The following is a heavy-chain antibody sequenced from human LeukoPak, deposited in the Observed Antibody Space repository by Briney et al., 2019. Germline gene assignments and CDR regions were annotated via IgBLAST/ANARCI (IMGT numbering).Heavy chain of an antibody. CDR3: ASSLPAAILGAFDI. D-gene: IGHD2-2*01. CDR1: GGSISSGDYY. J-gene: IGHJ3*02. V-gene: IGHV4-30-4*08. CDR2: IYYSGST. Sequence: PSQTLSLTCTVSGGSISSGDYYWSWIRQPPGKGLEWIGYIYYSGSTYYNPSLKSRVTISVDTSKNQFSLKLSSVTAADTAVYSCASSLPAAILGAFDIWGQGTMVTVSS.